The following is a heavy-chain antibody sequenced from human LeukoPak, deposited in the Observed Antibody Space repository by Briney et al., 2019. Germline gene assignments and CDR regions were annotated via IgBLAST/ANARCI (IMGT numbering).Heavy chain of an antibody. CDR1: GFTVSSNY. CDR3: ARSYGDYAGINWFDP. Sequence: PGGSLRLSCAASGFTVSSNYMSWVRQAPGKGLEWVSVTYSGGSTYYADSVKGRFTISRDNSKNTLYLQMNSLRAEDTAVYYCARSYGDYAGINWFDPWGQGTLVIVSS. V-gene: IGHV3-53*01. D-gene: IGHD4-17*01. J-gene: IGHJ5*02. CDR2: TYSGGST.